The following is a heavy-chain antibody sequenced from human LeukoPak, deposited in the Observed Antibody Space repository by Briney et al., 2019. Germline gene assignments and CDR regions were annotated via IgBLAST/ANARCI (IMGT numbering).Heavy chain of an antibody. V-gene: IGHV3-20*01. CDR1: GFTFDDYG. CDR3: ARGGYYGSGSYYPFDY. J-gene: IGHJ4*02. CDR2: INWNGGST. Sequence: GGSLRLSCAASGFTFDDYGMSWVRQAPGKGLEWVSGINWNGGSTGYADSVKGRFTISRDNAKNSLYLQMNSLRAEDTALYHCARGGYYGSGSYYPFDYWGQGTLVTVSS. D-gene: IGHD3-10*01.